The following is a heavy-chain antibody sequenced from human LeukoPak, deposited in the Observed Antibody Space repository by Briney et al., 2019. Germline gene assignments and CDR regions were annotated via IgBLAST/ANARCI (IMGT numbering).Heavy chain of an antibody. CDR3: AKAASSSWPSYYYGMDV. J-gene: IGHJ6*02. V-gene: IGHV3-23*01. CDR2: ITGSGGNT. D-gene: IGHD6-13*01. Sequence: GGSLRLSCGVSGFIFSSYSMSWVRQAPGKGLEWVSVITGSGGNTYYADSVKGRFTISKDNSKNTVYLQMSSLRVDDTAVYYCAKAASSSWPSYYYGMDVWGQGTTVTVSS. CDR1: GFIFSSYS.